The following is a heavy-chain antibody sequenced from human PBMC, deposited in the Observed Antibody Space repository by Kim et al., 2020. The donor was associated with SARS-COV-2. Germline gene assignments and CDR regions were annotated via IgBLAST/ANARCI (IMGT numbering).Heavy chain of an antibody. CDR1: GFTFSSYS. CDR3: ARDDSGRYFDWLLSPPYYYYGMDV. Sequence: GGSLRLSCAASGFTFSSYSMNWVRQAPGKGLEWVSSISSSSSYIYYADSVKGRFTISRDNAKNSLYLQMNSLRAEDTAVYYCARDDSGRYFDWLLSPPYYYYGMDVWGQGTTVTVSS. D-gene: IGHD3-9*01. CDR2: ISSSSSYI. V-gene: IGHV3-21*04. J-gene: IGHJ6*02.